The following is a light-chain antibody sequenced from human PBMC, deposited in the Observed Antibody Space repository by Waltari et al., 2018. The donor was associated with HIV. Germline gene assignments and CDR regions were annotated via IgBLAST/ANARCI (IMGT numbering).Light chain of an antibody. CDR2: DNN. J-gene: IGLJ2*01. CDR1: SSNIGNNY. V-gene: IGLV1-51*01. Sequence: QSVLTQPPSVSAAPGQKVTISCSGSSSNIGNNYVSWYQQLPGTAPKLLIYDNNQRPSGIPDRFSGSKSGTSATLGITGLQTGDEADYYCGTGDSSLSAGGVFGGGTKLTVL. CDR3: GTGDSSLSAGGV.